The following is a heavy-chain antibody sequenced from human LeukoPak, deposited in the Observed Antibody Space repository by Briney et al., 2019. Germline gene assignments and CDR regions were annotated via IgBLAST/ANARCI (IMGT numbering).Heavy chain of an antibody. Sequence: SETLSLTCTVSGGSISSYYRSWIRQPPGKGLEWIGYIYYSGSTNYNPSLKGRVTISVDTSKNQFSLKLSSVTAADTAVYYCARALGRSALVYWGQGTLVTASS. J-gene: IGHJ4*02. CDR2: IYYSGST. V-gene: IGHV4-59*01. CDR3: ARALGRSALVY. CDR1: GGSISSYY. D-gene: IGHD1-26*01.